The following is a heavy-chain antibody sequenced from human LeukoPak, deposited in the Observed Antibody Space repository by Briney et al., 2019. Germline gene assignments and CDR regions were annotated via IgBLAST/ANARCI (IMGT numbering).Heavy chain of an antibody. CDR1: GYSISSGYY. J-gene: IGHJ3*01. CDR3: ARDYGGNAGDAFDV. CDR2: IYRSGST. D-gene: IGHD4-23*01. V-gene: IGHV4-38-2*02. Sequence: SETLSLTCTVSGYSISSGYYWGYIRQPPGKGMEWIGSIYRSGSTYYNPSLESRVTISVDTSNNQFSLKLSSLTAPDTAVYYCARDYGGNAGDAFDVWGQGTMVTVSS.